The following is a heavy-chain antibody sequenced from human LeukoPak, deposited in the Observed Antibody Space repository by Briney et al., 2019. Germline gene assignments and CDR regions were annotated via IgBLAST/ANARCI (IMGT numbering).Heavy chain of an antibody. Sequence: SETLSLTCTVSGGSISSYYWSWIRQPPGKGLEWIGYVFHSGSTNYNPPLKSRVTISVDTSKNQFSLKLSSVTAADTAVYYCTRPYSSGWYGTFSIWGQGTMVTVSS. CDR3: TRPYSSGWYGTFSI. V-gene: IGHV4-59*01. CDR2: VFHSGST. D-gene: IGHD6-19*01. CDR1: GGSISSYY. J-gene: IGHJ3*02.